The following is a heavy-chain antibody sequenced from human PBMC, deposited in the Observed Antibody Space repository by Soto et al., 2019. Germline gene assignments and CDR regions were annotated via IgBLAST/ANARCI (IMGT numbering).Heavy chain of an antibody. V-gene: IGHV3-49*03. CDR1: GFTFGDYA. J-gene: IGHJ6*02. CDR2: IRSKAYGGTT. Sequence: GGSLRLSCTASGFTFGDYAMSWFRQAPGKGLEWVGFIRSKAYGGTTEYAASVKGRFTISRDDSKSIAYLQMNSLKTEDTAVYYCTRVGTTGTHYYYYGMDVWGQGTTVTVSS. D-gene: IGHD1-1*01. CDR3: TRVGTTGTHYYYYGMDV.